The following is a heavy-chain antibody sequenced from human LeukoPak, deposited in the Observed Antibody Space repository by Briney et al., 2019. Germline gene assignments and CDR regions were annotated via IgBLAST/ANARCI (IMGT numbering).Heavy chain of an antibody. V-gene: IGHV4-30-4*01. CDR3: ARAGCSSTSCYLDY. J-gene: IGHJ4*02. CDR1: GGSISSYY. D-gene: IGHD2-2*01. Sequence: PSETLSLTCTVSGGSISSYYWSWIRRPPGKGLEWIGYIYYSGSTYYNPSLKSRVTISVDTSKNQFSLKLSSVTAADTAVYYCARAGCSSTSCYLDYGGREPRATVSS. CDR2: IYYSGST.